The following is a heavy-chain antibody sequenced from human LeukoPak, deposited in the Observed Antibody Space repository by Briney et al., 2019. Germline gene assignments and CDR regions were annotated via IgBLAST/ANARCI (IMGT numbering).Heavy chain of an antibody. CDR2: IKQDGSEK. J-gene: IGHJ4*02. Sequence: GGSLRLSCAASGFTFNTYAMSWVRQAPGKGLEWVANIKQDGSEKYYVDSVKGRFTISRDNAKSSLYLQMDSLRAEDTAVYYCARAIGKSEGYWGQGTLVTVSS. CDR3: ARAIGKSEGY. D-gene: IGHD4-23*01. CDR1: GFTFNTYA. V-gene: IGHV3-7*01.